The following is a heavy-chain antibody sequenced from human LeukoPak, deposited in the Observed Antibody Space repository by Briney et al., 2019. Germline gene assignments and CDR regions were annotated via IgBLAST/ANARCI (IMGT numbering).Heavy chain of an antibody. D-gene: IGHD3-10*01. Sequence: GGSLRLSCAASGLTVRNNFMSWVRQAPGKGLEWVSVIYSDGSTYYEDSVRGRFTISRDTSKNTVSLQMNSLIIEDTAVYYCAREKGRGVISPYYDYWGQGTRVTVPS. V-gene: IGHV3-53*01. CDR1: GLTVRNNF. CDR2: IYSDGST. CDR3: AREKGRGVISPYYDY. J-gene: IGHJ4*02.